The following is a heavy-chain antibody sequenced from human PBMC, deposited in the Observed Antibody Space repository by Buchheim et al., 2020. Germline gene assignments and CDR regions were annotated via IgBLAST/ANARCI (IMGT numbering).Heavy chain of an antibody. Sequence: QVQLQQWGAGLLKPSETLSLTCAVYGGSFSGYYWSWIRQPPGKGLEWIGEINHSGSTNYNPSLKSRVTLSVDTPKNQFSLKLSSVTAADTAVYYCARGMARHLYNWFDPWGQGTL. CDR3: ARGMARHLYNWFDP. CDR2: INHSGST. V-gene: IGHV4-34*01. D-gene: IGHD5-24*01. CDR1: GGSFSGYY. J-gene: IGHJ5*02.